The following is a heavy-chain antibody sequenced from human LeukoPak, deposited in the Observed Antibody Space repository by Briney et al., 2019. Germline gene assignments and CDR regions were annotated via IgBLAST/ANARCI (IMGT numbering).Heavy chain of an antibody. D-gene: IGHD2-2*02. V-gene: IGHV4-59*08. CDR2: IHSSGST. CDR1: GGPITSHH. CDR3: ARHGTRAGGYWSRTSCYTFDF. Sequence: SETLSLTCTGPGGPITSHHWSWIRQTPGKGLEWIAYIHSSGSTNHNPPLQRRVTVALHTSKNQSSLKLSSVTAADTALYYCARHGTRAGGYWSRTSCYTFDFWGQGTQGTASS. J-gene: IGHJ4*02.